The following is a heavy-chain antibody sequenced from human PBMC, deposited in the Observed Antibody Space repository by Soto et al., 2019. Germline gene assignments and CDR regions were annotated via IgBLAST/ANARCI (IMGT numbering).Heavy chain of an antibody. V-gene: IGHV3-21*01. CDR2: IGSSSSYI. J-gene: IGHJ4*02. D-gene: IGHD3-10*01. Sequence: PGGSLRLSCAASGSTFSSYSMNWVRQAPGKGLEWVSSIGSSSSYIYYADSVKGRFTISRDNAKNSLYLQMNSLRAEDTAVYYCARASGVVSWGQGTLVTVSS. CDR1: GSTFSSYS. CDR3: ARASGVVS.